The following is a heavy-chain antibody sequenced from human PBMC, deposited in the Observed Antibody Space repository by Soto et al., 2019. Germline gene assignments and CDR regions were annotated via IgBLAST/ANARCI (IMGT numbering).Heavy chain of an antibody. CDR3: AGHWAAAAVSWFDP. CDR2: IKEDGSET. CDR1: GFGDFTFSNFW. V-gene: IGHV3-7*05. D-gene: IGHD6-13*01. Sequence: PGRSLRLFCVVSGFGDFTFSNFWMSWVRQVPGKGLEWVANIKEDGSETHYVDSVKGRFFISRDNAKNSLYLQMNSLRADDTAVYYCAGHWAAAAVSWFDPRGQRTLVHVAS. J-gene: IGHJ5*02.